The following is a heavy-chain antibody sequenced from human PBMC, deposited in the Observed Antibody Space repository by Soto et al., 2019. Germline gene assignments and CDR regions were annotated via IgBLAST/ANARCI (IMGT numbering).Heavy chain of an antibody. CDR3: SAPRYDILTGYRPYAI. V-gene: IGHV1-58*02. CDR1: GFTFTSSA. J-gene: IGHJ3*02. D-gene: IGHD3-9*01. Sequence: SVKVSCKASGFTFTSSAMQWVRQSRGQRLEWIGWIVVGSGNTNYAQKFQERVTITRDMSTSTAYMELSSLRSEDTAVYYCSAPRYDILTGYRPYAIWGQGTMVTVSS. CDR2: IVVGSGNT.